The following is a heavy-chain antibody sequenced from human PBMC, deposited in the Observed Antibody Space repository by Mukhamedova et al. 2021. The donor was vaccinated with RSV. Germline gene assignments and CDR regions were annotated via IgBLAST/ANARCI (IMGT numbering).Heavy chain of an antibody. D-gene: IGHD6-19*01. CDR2: IYPGDSDT. J-gene: IGHJ4*02. CDR3: ARRSKAVAVYY. Sequence: GIIYPGDSDTRYSPSFQGQVTISADKSISTAYLQWSSLKASDTAMYYCARRSKAVAVYYWGQGTLVTVSS. V-gene: IGHV5-51*01.